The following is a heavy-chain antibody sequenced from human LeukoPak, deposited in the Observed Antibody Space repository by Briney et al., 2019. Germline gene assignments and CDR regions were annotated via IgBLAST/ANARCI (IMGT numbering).Heavy chain of an antibody. CDR2: ISYDGSNK. J-gene: IGHJ4*02. CDR3: AREGYSNPFDY. CDR1: GFTFSSYG. V-gene: IGHV3-30*03. Sequence: GGSLRLSCAASGFTFSSYGMHWVRQAPGKGLEWVAVISYDGSNKYYADSVKGRFTISRDNSKNTLYLQMSSLRAEDTAVYYCAREGYSNPFDYWGQGTLVTVSS. D-gene: IGHD6-13*01.